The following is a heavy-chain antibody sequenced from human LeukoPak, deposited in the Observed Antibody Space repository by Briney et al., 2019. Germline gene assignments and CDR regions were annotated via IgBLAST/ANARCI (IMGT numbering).Heavy chain of an antibody. J-gene: IGHJ6*02. CDR1: GGSISSSSYY. D-gene: IGHD6-6*01. V-gene: IGHV4-39*07. CDR3: ARDQAHRTSSRAYYYGMDV. Sequence: SETLSLTCTVSGGSISSSSYYWGWIRQPPGKGLEWIGSIYYSGSTYYNPSLKSRVTMSVDTSKNQFSLRLSSVTAADTAVYYCARDQAHRTSSRAYYYGMDVWGQGTTVTVSS. CDR2: IYYSGST.